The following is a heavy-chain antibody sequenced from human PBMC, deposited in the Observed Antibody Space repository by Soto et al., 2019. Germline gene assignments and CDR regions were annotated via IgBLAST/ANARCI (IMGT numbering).Heavy chain of an antibody. J-gene: IGHJ5*02. D-gene: IGHD3-10*01. Sequence: PSETLSLTCTVSGGSISSYYWSWVRQPPGKGLEWIGYIYYSGSTNYNPSLKSRVTISVATSKNQFSLKLSSVTAADTAAYYCARDGGMVRGVIPHWFDPWGQGTLVTVSS. CDR1: GGSISSYY. V-gene: IGHV4-59*01. CDR2: IYYSGST. CDR3: ARDGGMVRGVIPHWFDP.